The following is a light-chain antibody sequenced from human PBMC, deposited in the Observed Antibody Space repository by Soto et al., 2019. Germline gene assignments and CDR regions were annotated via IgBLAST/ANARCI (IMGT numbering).Light chain of an antibody. J-gene: IGLJ7*01. V-gene: IGLV4-60*03. CDR3: ETWDSNFAV. CDR2: LEGSGSY. CDR1: SGHSSYI. Sequence: QPVLTQSSSASASLGSSVKLTCTLSSGHSSYIIAWHQQQPGKAPRYLMKLEGSGSYNKGSGVPDRFSGSSSGADRYLTISHLQSEDEDDYYCETWDSNFAVFGGGTQLTVL.